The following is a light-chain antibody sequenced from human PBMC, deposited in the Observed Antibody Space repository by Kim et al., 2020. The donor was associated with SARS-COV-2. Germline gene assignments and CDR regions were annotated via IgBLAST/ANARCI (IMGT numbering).Light chain of an antibody. CDR3: AAWDDSLNGHMV. J-gene: IGLJ2*01. Sequence: QTVTISCSGSSSNIETNTVNWYQQVPGTAPKLLIFSNNQRPSGVPDRISGSKSGTSASLAINGLQSEDEADYYCAAWDDSLNGHMVFGGGTKVTVL. V-gene: IGLV1-44*01. CDR2: SNN. CDR1: SSNIETNT.